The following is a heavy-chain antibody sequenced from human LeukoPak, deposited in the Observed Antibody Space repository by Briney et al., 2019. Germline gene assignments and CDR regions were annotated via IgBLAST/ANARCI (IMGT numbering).Heavy chain of an antibody. CDR2: IWYDGSKQ. Sequence: GGSLRLYCVASGFTFRNYGMHWVRQAPGKGLEWVAVIWYDGSKQNYADSMKGRFTISRDNSKSTLYLQMNSLRAEDTAVYYCATVRRGSSGWYADVWGQGTTVTVSS. CDR1: GFTFRNYG. J-gene: IGHJ6*02. D-gene: IGHD6-19*01. CDR3: ATVRRGSSGWYADV. V-gene: IGHV3-33*01.